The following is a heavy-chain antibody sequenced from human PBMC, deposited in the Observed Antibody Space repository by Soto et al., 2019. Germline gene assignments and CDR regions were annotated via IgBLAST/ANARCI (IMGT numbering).Heavy chain of an antibody. CDR2: IWHDGSHK. V-gene: IGHV3-33*01. CDR3: ARDQREKWFGELDFDY. J-gene: IGHJ4*02. CDR1: GFTFSNSG. Sequence: QVQLVESGGGVVQPGRSLRLSCKASGFTFSNSGMHWVRQAPGKGLEWVAVIWHDGSHKYYADSVKGRFTISRDNSNNTVFLQMITLRAEDTAVYYCARDQREKWFGELDFDYWGQGTLVTVSS. D-gene: IGHD3-10*01.